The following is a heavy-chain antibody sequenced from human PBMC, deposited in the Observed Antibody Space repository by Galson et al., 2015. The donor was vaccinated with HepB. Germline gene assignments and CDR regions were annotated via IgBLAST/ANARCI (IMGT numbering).Heavy chain of an antibody. CDR1: GFTFSAYS. V-gene: IGHV3-21*01. J-gene: IGHJ4*02. D-gene: IGHD3-22*01. Sequence: SLRLSCAASGFTFSAYSLNWVRQAPGKGLEWVSSISSSSSYIYYADSVKGRFTISGDNARNSLDLQMNSLRAEDTAVYYCARDRYYDSQGGNDYWGQGTLVTVSS. CDR2: ISSSSSYI. CDR3: ARDRYYDSQGGNDY.